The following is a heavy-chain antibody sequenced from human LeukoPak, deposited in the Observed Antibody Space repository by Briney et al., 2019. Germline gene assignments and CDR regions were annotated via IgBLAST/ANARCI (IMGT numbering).Heavy chain of an antibody. V-gene: IGHV4-59*12. CDR2: IYYSGST. D-gene: IGHD6-13*01. Sequence: SETLSLTCTVSGGSISSYYWSWIRQPPGKGLEWIGYIYYSGSTYYNPSLKSRVTISVDTSKNQFSLKLSSVTAADTAVYYCAREGGSSSSWYGYYYYGMDVWGQGTTVTVSS. CDR3: AREGGSSSSWYGYYYYGMDV. CDR1: GGSISSYY. J-gene: IGHJ6*02.